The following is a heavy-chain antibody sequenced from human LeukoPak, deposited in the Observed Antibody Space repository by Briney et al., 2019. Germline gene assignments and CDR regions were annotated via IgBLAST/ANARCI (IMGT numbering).Heavy chain of an antibody. CDR2: IWYDGSNK. D-gene: IGHD3-22*01. Sequence: GRSLRLSCAASGFIFSNYGMHWVRQAPGKGLEWVAVIWYDGSNKYYADSVKGRFTISRDNSKNTLYLQMNSLRAEDTAVYYCAKDRGGYYYYFDYWGQGTLVTVSS. V-gene: IGHV3-33*06. CDR3: AKDRGGYYYYFDY. J-gene: IGHJ4*02. CDR1: GFIFSNYG.